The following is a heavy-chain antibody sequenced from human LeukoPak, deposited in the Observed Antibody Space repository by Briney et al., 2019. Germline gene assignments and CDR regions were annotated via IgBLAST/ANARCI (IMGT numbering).Heavy chain of an antibody. J-gene: IGHJ4*02. D-gene: IGHD5/OR15-5a*01. CDR3: AKDKVLLQDY. V-gene: IGHV3-21*04. CDR2: ISSSSSYI. Sequence: GGSLRLSCAASGFTFSSYSMTWVRQAPGKGLEWVSSISSSSSYIYYADSVKGRFTISRDNSKNTLYLQMNSLRAEDTAVYYCAKDKVLLQDYWGQGTLVTVSS. CDR1: GFTFSSYS.